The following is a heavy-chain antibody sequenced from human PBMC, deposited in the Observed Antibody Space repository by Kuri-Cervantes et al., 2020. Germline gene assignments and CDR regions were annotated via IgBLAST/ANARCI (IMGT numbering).Heavy chain of an antibody. D-gene: IGHD5-18*01. V-gene: IGHV5-51*01. CDR2: IYPGDSDT. Sequence: GGSLRLSCKGFGYSFTSYWIGWVRQMPGKGLEWMGIIYPGDSDTRYSPSFQGQVTISADKSFNTAYLQWRSLKASDTAMYYCARRQLWLDYWGQGTLVTVSS. CDR3: ARRQLWLDY. J-gene: IGHJ4*02. CDR1: GYSFTSYW.